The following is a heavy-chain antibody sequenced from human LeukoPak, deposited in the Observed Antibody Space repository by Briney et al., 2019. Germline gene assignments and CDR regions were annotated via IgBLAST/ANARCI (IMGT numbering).Heavy chain of an antibody. CDR2: INPSGGST. D-gene: IGHD5/OR15-5a*01. CDR3: ARATLYDYFFNY. Sequence: ASVKVSCKASGYTFTSYYMHWVRQAPGQGLEWMGIINPSGGSTSYAQKFQGRATMTRDTSTSTVYMELSNLRSEDTAMYYCARATLYDYFFNYWGQGTLVTVSS. J-gene: IGHJ4*02. CDR1: GYTFTSYY. V-gene: IGHV1-46*01.